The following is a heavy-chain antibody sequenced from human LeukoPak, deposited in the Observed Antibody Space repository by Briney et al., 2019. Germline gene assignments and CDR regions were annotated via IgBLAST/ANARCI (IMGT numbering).Heavy chain of an antibody. Sequence: SETLSLTCTVSGGSISSGGHYWSWIRQHPGKGLEWIGYIYYSGSTYYNPSLKSRVTISVDTSKNQFSLKLSSVTAADTAVYYCARIVVVTATSVYFDYWGQGTLVTVSS. D-gene: IGHD2-21*02. CDR1: GGSISSGGHY. CDR3: ARIVVVTATSVYFDY. V-gene: IGHV4-31*03. J-gene: IGHJ4*02. CDR2: IYYSGST.